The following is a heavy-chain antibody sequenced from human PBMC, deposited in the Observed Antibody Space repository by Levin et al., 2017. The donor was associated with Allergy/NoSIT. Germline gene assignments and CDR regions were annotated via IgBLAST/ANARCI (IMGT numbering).Heavy chain of an antibody. CDR1: GGSISSSSYY. V-gene: IGHV4-39*07. CDR2: IYYSGST. Sequence: SETLSLTCTVSGGSISSSSYYWGWIRQPPGKGLEWIGNIYYSGSTYYNPSLKSRVIISVDTSKNQFSLKVTSVTAADTAVYYCARVEMAHEIQYYYGMDVWGQGTTVTVSS. D-gene: IGHD5-24*01. CDR3: ARVEMAHEIQYYYGMDV. J-gene: IGHJ6*02.